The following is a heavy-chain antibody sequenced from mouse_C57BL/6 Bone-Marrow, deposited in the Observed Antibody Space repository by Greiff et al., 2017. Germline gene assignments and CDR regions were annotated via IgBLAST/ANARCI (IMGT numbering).Heavy chain of an antibody. CDR1: GFNIKDYY. CDR2: IDPEDGDT. CDR3: TTHGNDPCWYFDV. J-gene: IGHJ1*03. Sequence: EVKLQESGAELVRPGASVKLSCTASGFNIKDYYMHWVKQRPEQGLEWIGRIDPEDGDTEYAPKFQGKATMTADTSSNTAYLQLSSLTSEDTAVYYCTTHGNDPCWYFDVWGTGTTVTVSS. V-gene: IGHV14-1*01. D-gene: IGHD2-2*01.